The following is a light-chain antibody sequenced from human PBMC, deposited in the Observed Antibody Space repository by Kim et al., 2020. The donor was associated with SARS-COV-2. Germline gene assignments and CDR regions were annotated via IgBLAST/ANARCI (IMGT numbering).Light chain of an antibody. CDR3: QQRSNWPLT. J-gene: IGKJ4*01. V-gene: IGKV3-11*01. CDR2: DAS. CDR1: QSVNYF. Sequence: SWSPGDRATLSCGASQSVNYFLAWYQLRPGQAPRLLIYDASDRATGIPARFSGTGSGTDFTLTISSLEPEDFAVYYCQQRSNWPLTFGGGTKVEI.